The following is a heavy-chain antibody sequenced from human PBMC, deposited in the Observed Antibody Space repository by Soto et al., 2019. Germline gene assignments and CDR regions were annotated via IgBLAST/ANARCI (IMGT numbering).Heavy chain of an antibody. D-gene: IGHD5-18*01. J-gene: IGHJ3*02. CDR1: GYTFTSYY. CDR3: ARVGYSYGYSPDAFDI. Sequence: ASVKVSCKASGYTFTSYYMHWVRQAPGQGLEWMGIINPGGGSTSYAQKFQGRVTMTRDTSTSTVYMELSSLRSEDTAVYYCARVGYSYGYSPDAFDIWGQGTMVTVSS. V-gene: IGHV1-46*01. CDR2: INPGGGST.